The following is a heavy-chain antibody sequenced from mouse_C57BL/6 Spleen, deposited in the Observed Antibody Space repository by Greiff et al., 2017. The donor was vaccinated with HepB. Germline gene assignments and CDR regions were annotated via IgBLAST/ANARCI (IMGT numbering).Heavy chain of an antibody. Sequence: DVKLQESGPGLVKPSQSLSLTCSVTGYSITSGYYWNWIRQFPGNKLEWMGYISYDGSNNYNPSLKNRISITRDTSKNQFFLKLNSVTTEDTATYYCARNYGSGGYFDVWGTGTTVTVSS. V-gene: IGHV3-6*01. J-gene: IGHJ1*03. CDR2: ISYDGSN. D-gene: IGHD1-1*01. CDR3: ARNYGSGGYFDV. CDR1: GYSITSGYY.